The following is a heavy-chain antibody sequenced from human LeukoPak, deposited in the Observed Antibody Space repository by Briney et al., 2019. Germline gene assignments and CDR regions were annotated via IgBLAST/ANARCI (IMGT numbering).Heavy chain of an antibody. V-gene: IGHV1-46*01. CDR3: ARDNSVGDNAWWFDP. Sequence: ASVKVSCKAFGYTFISNYMHWVRQAPGQGPEWMGVISPSGGSTTYAQKFQGRVTLTRDMSTSTDYLELSSLRSEDTAVYYCARDNSVGDNAWWFDPWGQGTLVTVSS. CDR1: GYTFISNY. J-gene: IGHJ5*02. D-gene: IGHD1-26*01. CDR2: ISPSGGST.